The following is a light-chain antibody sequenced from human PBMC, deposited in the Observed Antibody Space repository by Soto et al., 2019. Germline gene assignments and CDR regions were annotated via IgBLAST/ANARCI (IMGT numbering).Light chain of an antibody. CDR2: GAS. CDR3: QQANSCPIT. Sequence: DIHITQSPPSVSASVGDRVTITCRASHDVGKWLAWYQQKPGKAPTLLIHGASSLQSGVPPRYSGSGYGTDFTLTISSLQPEDFATYYCQQANSCPITFGQGTRLEIK. V-gene: IGKV1-12*01. J-gene: IGKJ5*01. CDR1: HDVGKW.